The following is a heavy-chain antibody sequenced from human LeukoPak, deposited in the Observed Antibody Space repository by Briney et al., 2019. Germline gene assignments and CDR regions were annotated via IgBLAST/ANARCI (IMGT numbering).Heavy chain of an antibody. J-gene: IGHJ4*02. CDR2: IKKDVSES. CDR1: GFTFSSYW. V-gene: IGHV3-7*03. Sequence: SLTPSCAAAGFTFSSYWMSCDRQIAGNLMDWVATIKKDVSESYYVDSVKGRFTVSRDNFENSLYLQMYSQRAEDAGVYYCARVEQVWLVVRYWGRGTLVTVSS. D-gene: IGHD5-18*01. CDR3: ARVEQVWLVVRY.